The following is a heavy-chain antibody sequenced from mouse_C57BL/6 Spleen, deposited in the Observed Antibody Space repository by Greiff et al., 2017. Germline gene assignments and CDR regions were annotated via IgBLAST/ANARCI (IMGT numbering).Heavy chain of an antibody. Sequence: EVTLLESGGGLVQPGGSLKLSCAASGFTFSDYYMYWVRQTPEKRLEWVAYISNGGGSTYYPDTVKGRFTISRDNAQNTLYLQRSRLKSEDTAMYYCARNHYYAMDYGGQGTSVTVSS. CDR1: GFTFSDYY. CDR2: ISNGGGST. CDR3: ARNHYYAMDY. J-gene: IGHJ4*01. V-gene: IGHV5-12*01.